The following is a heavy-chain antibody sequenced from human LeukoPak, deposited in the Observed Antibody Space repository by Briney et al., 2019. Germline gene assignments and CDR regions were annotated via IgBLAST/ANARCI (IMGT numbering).Heavy chain of an antibody. CDR1: GYTFTSYG. Sequence: ASVKVSCKASGYTFTSYGISWVRQAPGQGLEWMGWISAYNGNTNYAQGFFTGRYVFSLDTSASTAYLQINGLKADDTAVYYCGRDPRLGIRGYTYGYIDHWGQGTLLTVAS. CDR2: ISAYNGNT. D-gene: IGHD5-18*01. V-gene: IGHV7-4-1*02. CDR3: GRDPRLGIRGYTYGYIDH. J-gene: IGHJ4*02.